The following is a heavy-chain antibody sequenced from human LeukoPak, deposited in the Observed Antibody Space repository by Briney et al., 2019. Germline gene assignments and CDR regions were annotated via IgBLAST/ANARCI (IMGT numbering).Heavy chain of an antibody. CDR3: ARVVGDYYDSSGYYKRTRGYYFDY. CDR2: IYYSGSN. J-gene: IGHJ4*02. Sequence: ASETLSLTCTVSGGSLSSGSYYWSWIRQPPGKGLEWIGYIYYSGSNNYNPSLKSRVTISVDTSKNQFSLKLSSVTAADTAVYYCARVVGDYYDSSGYYKRTRGYYFDYWGQGTLVTVSS. CDR1: GGSLSSGSYY. D-gene: IGHD3-22*01. V-gene: IGHV4-61*01.